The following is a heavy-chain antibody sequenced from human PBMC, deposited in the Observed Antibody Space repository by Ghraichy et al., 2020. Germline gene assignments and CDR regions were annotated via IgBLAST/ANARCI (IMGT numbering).Heavy chain of an antibody. CDR2: IKQDGSEK. J-gene: IGHJ4*02. CDR3: ARGAGSMVRGVRNDY. V-gene: IGHV3-7*03. D-gene: IGHD3-10*01. Sequence: GESLNISCAASGFTFSSYWMSWVRQAPGKGLEWVANIKQDGSEKYYVDSVKGRFTISRDNAKNSLYLQMNSLRAEDTAVYYCARGAGSMVRGVRNDYWGQGTLVTVSS. CDR1: GFTFSSYW.